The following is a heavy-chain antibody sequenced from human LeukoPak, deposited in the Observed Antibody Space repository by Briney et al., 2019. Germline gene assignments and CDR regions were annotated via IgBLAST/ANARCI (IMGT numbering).Heavy chain of an antibody. J-gene: IGHJ4*02. CDR1: GFTFSNTW. CDR3: TTDPGSYDIFTGSFKGGYFDH. Sequence: KPGGSLRLSCAASGFTFSNTWMNWVRQAPGKGLEWVGRIKTKIDGGATDYAAPVKGRFTISRDDSKNTLYLQTSSLKTEDTAVYYCTTDPGSYDIFTGSFKGGYFDHWGQGTLVTVSS. CDR2: IKTKIDGGAT. V-gene: IGHV3-15*07. D-gene: IGHD3-9*01.